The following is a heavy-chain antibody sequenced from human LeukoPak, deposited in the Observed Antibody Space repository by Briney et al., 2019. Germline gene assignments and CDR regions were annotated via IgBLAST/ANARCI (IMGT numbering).Heavy chain of an antibody. CDR1: GFTFSSYA. Sequence: GGSLRLSCAASGFTFSSYAMSWVRQAPGKGLEWVSYITGSSSTIYYADSVKGRFTISRDNAKNSLYLQMNSLRDEDTAVYYCAREPTYTSSWYSSCDYWGQGTLVTVSS. V-gene: IGHV3-48*02. CDR3: AREPTYTSSWYSSCDY. D-gene: IGHD6-13*01. J-gene: IGHJ4*02. CDR2: ITGSSSTI.